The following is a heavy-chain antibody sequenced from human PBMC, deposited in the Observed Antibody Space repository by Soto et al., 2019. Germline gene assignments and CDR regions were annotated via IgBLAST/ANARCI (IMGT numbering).Heavy chain of an antibody. V-gene: IGHV3-30-3*01. J-gene: IGHJ3*02. Sequence: GRPLRLSCAASALTFSDYPMQWVRQAPGKGLEWVAGISSEGSNKYYADSVKDRFTISRDNSKSTLYLLMSSLKASDTAMYYYARGRRESGYDLDSFDIWGQGTMVTVSS. CDR1: ALTFSDYP. CDR2: ISSEGSNK. D-gene: IGHD5-12*01. CDR3: ARGRRESGYDLDSFDI.